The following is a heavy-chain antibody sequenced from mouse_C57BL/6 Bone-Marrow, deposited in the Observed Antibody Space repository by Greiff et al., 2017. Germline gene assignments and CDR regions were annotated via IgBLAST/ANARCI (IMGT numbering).Heavy chain of an antibody. CDR1: GFTFSSYG. D-gene: IGHD2-5*01. CDR3: ARDSYSKGVFDD. V-gene: IGHV5-4*01. CDR2: ISDGGSHT. Sequence: DVKLVESGGDLVKPGGSLKLSCAASGFTFSSYGMSWVRQTPEKRLEWVANISDGGSHTYYADNVKGRFTISRDNAKNNLYLQMSRLKSEDTAMYYCARDSYSKGVFDDWGKGTLVTVSA. J-gene: IGHJ3*01.